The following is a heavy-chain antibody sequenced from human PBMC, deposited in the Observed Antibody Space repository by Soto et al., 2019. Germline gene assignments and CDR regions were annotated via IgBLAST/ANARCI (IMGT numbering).Heavy chain of an antibody. CDR1: GFSFNDYY. Sequence: QVQLVESGGGLVKPGASLRLSCAASGFSFNDYYMSWIRQAPGKGLEWISYISGNSGDTNYADSVKGRFTISRDNAKNSLSLQINSLRAEDTAVYYCATVLRGHNDNAGYWGQGTLVTVSS. J-gene: IGHJ4*02. CDR2: ISGNSGDT. D-gene: IGHD1-1*01. CDR3: ATVLRGHNDNAGY. V-gene: IGHV3-11*05.